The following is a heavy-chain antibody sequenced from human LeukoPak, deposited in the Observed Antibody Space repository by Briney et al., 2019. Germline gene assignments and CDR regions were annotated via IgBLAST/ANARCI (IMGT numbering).Heavy chain of an antibody. J-gene: IGHJ4*02. D-gene: IGHD6-6*01. CDR2: IYYTGST. CDR3: ARHRAYSSASPFDY. V-gene: IGHV4-59*08. Sequence: SETLSLPCSVSGGYLRSLYWSWIRQPPGEGLEGSGYIYYTGSTNYNPSLKSRVTIFVDMSKNQFSLRLSSVTAADTALYYCARHRAYSSASPFDYWGQGTLVTVSS. CDR1: GGYLRSLY.